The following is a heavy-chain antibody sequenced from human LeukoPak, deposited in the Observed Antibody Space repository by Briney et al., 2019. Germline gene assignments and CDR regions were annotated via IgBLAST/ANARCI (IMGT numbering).Heavy chain of an antibody. Sequence: ASVKVSCKPSGYTFSSYGVTWVRQAPGQGLEWMGWITAYNGNTNYAQKLQGRATMTTDTSTSTAYMELSSLRSEDTAVYYCAREGYGGKVLIDYWGQGALVTVSS. CDR2: ITAYNGNT. J-gene: IGHJ4*02. CDR3: AREGYGGKVLIDY. D-gene: IGHD4-23*01. CDR1: GYTFSSYG. V-gene: IGHV1-18*01.